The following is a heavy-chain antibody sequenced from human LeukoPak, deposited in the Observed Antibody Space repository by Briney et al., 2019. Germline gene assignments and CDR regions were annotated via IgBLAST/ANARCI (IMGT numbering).Heavy chain of an antibody. D-gene: IGHD2-2*03. J-gene: IGHJ5*02. CDR2: IYYSGST. V-gene: IGHV4-39*07. CDR3: ARLLRVGYCSTTTCNWFDP. Sequence: SETLSLTCTVSGYSISSTSYYWGWIRQPPGKGLEWIGSIYYSGSTYYSPSLKSRVTISVDTSKNQFSLKLSSVTAADTAVYYCARLLRVGYCSTTTCNWFDPWGQGTLVTVSS. CDR1: GYSISSTSYY.